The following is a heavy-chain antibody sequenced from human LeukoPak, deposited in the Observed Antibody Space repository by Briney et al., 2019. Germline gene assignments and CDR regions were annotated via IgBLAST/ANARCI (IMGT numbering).Heavy chain of an antibody. D-gene: IGHD1-26*01. CDR1: GGSISSYY. CDR3: ARDQVGATNWFDP. CDR2: IYYSGST. Sequence: PSETLSLTCTVSGGSISSYYWSWIRQPPGKGLEWIGYIYYSGSTNYNPSLKSRVTMSVDTSKNQFSPKLSSVTAADTAVYYCARDQVGATNWFDPWGQGTLVTVSS. J-gene: IGHJ5*02. V-gene: IGHV4-59*12.